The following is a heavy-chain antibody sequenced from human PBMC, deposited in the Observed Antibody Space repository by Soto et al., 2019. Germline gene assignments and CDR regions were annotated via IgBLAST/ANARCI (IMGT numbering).Heavy chain of an antibody. CDR2: IYYNGST. D-gene: IGHD6-13*01. V-gene: IGHV4-59*01. J-gene: IGHJ6*03. CDR1: GGSISSYD. Sequence: SETLSLTCTVSGGSISSYDWSWIRQPPGKGLEWIGYIYYNGSTNYNPSLKSRVTISVDTSKNQFSLKLSSVTAADTAVYYCARGYSSFPYYMDVWGKGTTVTVSS. CDR3: ARGYSSFPYYMDV.